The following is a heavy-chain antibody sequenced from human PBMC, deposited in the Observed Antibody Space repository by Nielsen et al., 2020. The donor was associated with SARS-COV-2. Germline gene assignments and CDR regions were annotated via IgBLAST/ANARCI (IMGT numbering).Heavy chain of an antibody. J-gene: IGHJ4*02. CDR3: AREGFDWHYDY. CDR2: IYYSGST. V-gene: IGHV4-59*01. D-gene: IGHD3-9*01. CDR1: GFAFSSYS. Sequence: ESLKISCAASGFAFSSYSMNWIRQTPGKGLEWIGYIYYSGSTNYSPSLKSRVTMSVDTSKNQFSLKLSSVTAADTAVYYCAREGFDWHYDYWGQGALVTVSS.